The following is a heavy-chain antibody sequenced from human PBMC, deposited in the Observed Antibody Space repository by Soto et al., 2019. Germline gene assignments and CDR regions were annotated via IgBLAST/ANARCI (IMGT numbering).Heavy chain of an antibody. CDR2: INPNSGGT. Sequence: QVQLVQSGAEVKKPGASVKVSCKASGYTFTGYYMHWVRQAPGQGLEWMGWINPNSGGTNYAQKFQGWVTMTRDTSISTDSMELSRLRSDDTAVDYCAREDCSSTSCYFGYYGSGTAFDIWGQGTMVTVSS. D-gene: IGHD2-2*01. CDR3: AREDCSSTSCYFGYYGSGTAFDI. J-gene: IGHJ3*02. V-gene: IGHV1-2*04. CDR1: GYTFTGYY.